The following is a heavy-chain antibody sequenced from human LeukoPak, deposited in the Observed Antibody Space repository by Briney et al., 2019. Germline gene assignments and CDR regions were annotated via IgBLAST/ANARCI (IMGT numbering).Heavy chain of an antibody. Sequence: GGSLRLSCAASGFTFTSYAMSWVRQAPGKGLEWFSAFSGTGPTTYYADSVKGRFTISRDNSKNTLYLQMNSLRAEDTAIYYCAKSGSGSYLYYFDYWGQGTLVTVSS. V-gene: IGHV3-23*01. J-gene: IGHJ4*02. CDR1: GFTFTSYA. CDR2: FSGTGPTT. CDR3: AKSGSGSYLYYFDY. D-gene: IGHD3-10*01.